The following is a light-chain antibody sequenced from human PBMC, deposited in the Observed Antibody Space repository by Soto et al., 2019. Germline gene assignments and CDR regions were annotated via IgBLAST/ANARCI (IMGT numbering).Light chain of an antibody. Sequence: EIVLTQSPGTLSLYPGERATLSCRASQSVTSGYLAWYQQKPGQAPRLLIYAASRRATGIQDRFSGSGSGTDFTLTISRLEPEDFAVYYCQQYGSSPQPFGQGTKVEIK. V-gene: IGKV3-20*01. CDR1: QSVTSGY. CDR2: AAS. CDR3: QQYGSSPQP. J-gene: IGKJ1*01.